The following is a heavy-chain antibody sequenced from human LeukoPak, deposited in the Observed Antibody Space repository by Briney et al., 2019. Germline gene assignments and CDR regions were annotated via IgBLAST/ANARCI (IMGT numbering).Heavy chain of an antibody. CDR1: GFTFSSYS. D-gene: IGHD2-2*01. Sequence: PGGSLRLSCAASGFTFSSYSMNWVRQAPGKGLEWVSYISSSSSTIYYADSVKGRFTISRDNAKNSLYLQMNSLRAEDTAVYYCTAHYFVVVPAAYYYYYYMDVWGKGTTVTVSS. V-gene: IGHV3-48*01. J-gene: IGHJ6*03. CDR3: TAHYFVVVPAAYYYYYYMDV. CDR2: ISSSSSTI.